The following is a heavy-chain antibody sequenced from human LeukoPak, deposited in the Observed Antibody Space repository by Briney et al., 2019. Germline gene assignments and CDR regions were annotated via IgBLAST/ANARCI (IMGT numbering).Heavy chain of an antibody. CDR3: ASSYDSSGYYYDPFDY. J-gene: IGHJ4*02. Sequence: SETLSLTCTVSGGSITNYYWSWIRQPPGKGLEWIGYIHYSGSTKYKSSLKSRVTISVDTSKNQFSLKLSSVTAADTAVYYCASSYDSSGYYYDPFDYWGQGTLITVSS. CDR1: GGSITNYY. V-gene: IGHV4-59*12. CDR2: IHYSGST. D-gene: IGHD3-22*01.